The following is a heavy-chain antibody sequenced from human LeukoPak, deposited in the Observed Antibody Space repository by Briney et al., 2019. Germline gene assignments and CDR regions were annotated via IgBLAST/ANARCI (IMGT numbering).Heavy chain of an antibody. D-gene: IGHD3-10*01. CDR1: GYTFTSYG. Sequence: ASVKVSCKASGYTFTSYGISWVRQAPGQGLEWMGWISAYNGNTNYAQKLQGRVTMTTDTSTSTAYMELRSLRPDDTAVYYCAINTMVRGRYAWDYWGQGTLVTVSS. CDR2: ISAYNGNT. J-gene: IGHJ4*02. V-gene: IGHV1-18*01. CDR3: AINTMVRGRYAWDY.